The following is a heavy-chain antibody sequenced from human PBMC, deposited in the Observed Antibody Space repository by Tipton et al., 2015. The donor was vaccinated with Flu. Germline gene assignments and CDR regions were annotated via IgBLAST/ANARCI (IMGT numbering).Heavy chain of an antibody. J-gene: IGHJ5*02. Sequence: TLSLTCAVYGGSFSGYYWSWIRQPPGKGLEWIGEINHSGSTNYNPSLKSRVTISVDTSKNQFSLKLSSVTAADTAVYYCARGGFGFLEWLLMYNWFDPWGQGTLVTVSS. V-gene: IGHV4-34*01. D-gene: IGHD3-3*01. CDR3: ARGGFGFLEWLLMYNWFDP. CDR2: INHSGST. CDR1: GGSFSGYY.